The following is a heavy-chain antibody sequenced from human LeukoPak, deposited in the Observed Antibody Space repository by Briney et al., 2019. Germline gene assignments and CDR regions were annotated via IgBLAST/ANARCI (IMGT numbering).Heavy chain of an antibody. CDR1: GITFSSYA. D-gene: IGHD3-22*01. J-gene: IGHJ4*02. Sequence: PGGSLRLSXAASGITFSSYAMSWVRQAPGKGLEWVSIISSGSGSTFYADSVKGRFTISRGNSKNTLFLQMNSLRAEDTAVYYCAKGVFYAENYSDSSGYYSYFDDWGQGTLVTVSS. CDR3: AKGVFYAENYSDSSGYYSYFDD. CDR2: ISSGSGST. V-gene: IGHV3-23*01.